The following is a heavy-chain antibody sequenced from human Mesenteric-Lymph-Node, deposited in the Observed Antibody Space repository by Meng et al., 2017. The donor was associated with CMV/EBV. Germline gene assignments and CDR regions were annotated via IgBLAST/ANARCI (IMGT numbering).Heavy chain of an antibody. CDR2: RWNDGRNE. CDR1: EFTFSSYG. V-gene: IGHV3-30*02. J-gene: IGHJ6*02. Sequence: GESLKISCVASEFTFSSYGMHWVRQAPGKGLEWVSSRWNDGRNENYADSVKGRFTISRDNSKNTLYLQMNNLRTEDTAVYYCARPLAGAGDYYYGMDVWGQGTTVTVSS. D-gene: IGHD3-16*01. CDR3: ARPLAGAGDYYYGMDV.